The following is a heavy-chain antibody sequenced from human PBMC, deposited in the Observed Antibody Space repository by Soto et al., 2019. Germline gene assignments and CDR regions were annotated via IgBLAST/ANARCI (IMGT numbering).Heavy chain of an antibody. D-gene: IGHD3-16*02. Sequence: GGSLRLSCAASGFSFSSYAMYWVRQAPGKWLEWVATIWHDGTNKYYADSVKGRFTISRDNSKKTVFLQMNSLRAEDTAVYYCASGFDYIWGTYRTKEEGYWGHGXLFTVCS. J-gene: IGHJ4*01. V-gene: IGHV3-33*07. CDR2: IWHDGTNK. CDR1: GFSFSSYA. CDR3: ASGFDYIWGTYRTKEEGY.